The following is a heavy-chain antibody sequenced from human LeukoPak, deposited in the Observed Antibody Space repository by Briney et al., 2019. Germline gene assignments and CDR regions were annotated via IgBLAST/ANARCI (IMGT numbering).Heavy chain of an antibody. Sequence: ASVKVSCKASGYTFTSYGNSWVRQAPGQGLEWMGWISAYNGNTNYAQKLQGRVTMTTDTSTSTAYMELRSLRSDDTAVYYCARHLLTGDYDAFDIWGQGTMVTVSS. CDR3: ARHLLTGDYDAFDI. CDR2: ISAYNGNT. V-gene: IGHV1-18*01. J-gene: IGHJ3*02. D-gene: IGHD7-27*01. CDR1: GYTFTSYG.